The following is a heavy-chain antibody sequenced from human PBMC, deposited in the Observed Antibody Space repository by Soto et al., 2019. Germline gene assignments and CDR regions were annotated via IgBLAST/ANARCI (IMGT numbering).Heavy chain of an antibody. Sequence: SETLSLTCTVSGGSISSYYWSWIRQPPGKGLEWIGYIYYSGSTNYNPSLKSRVTISVDTSKNQFSLKLSSVTAADTAVYYCARVSDCSSTSCYDGSYYYYMDVWGKGTTVTVSS. CDR1: GGSISSYY. CDR3: ARVSDCSSTSCYDGSYYYYMDV. V-gene: IGHV4-59*01. D-gene: IGHD2-2*01. CDR2: IYYSGST. J-gene: IGHJ6*03.